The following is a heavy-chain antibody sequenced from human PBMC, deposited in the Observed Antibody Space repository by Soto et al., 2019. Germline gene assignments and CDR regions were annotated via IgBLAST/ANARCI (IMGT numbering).Heavy chain of an antibody. D-gene: IGHD5-12*01. V-gene: IGHV1-69*04. Sequence: GASVKVSCKASGYTFTSYYRHWVRQAPGQGLEWMGRIIPMLDITNYAQKFQGRVTITADKSTTTAYMEVSSLRPEDTAMYYCVKDSHIGSVFSGHDDIDSWGQGPPVTVSS. CDR3: VKDSHIGSVFSGHDDIDS. CDR1: GYTFTSYY. CDR2: IIPMLDIT. J-gene: IGHJ4*02.